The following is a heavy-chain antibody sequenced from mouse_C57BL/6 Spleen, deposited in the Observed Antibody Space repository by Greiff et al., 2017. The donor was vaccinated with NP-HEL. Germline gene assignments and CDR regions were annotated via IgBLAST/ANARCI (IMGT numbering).Heavy chain of an antibody. CDR2: IYIGNGYT. CDR3: ARGAAQPFAY. Sequence: EVQLQQSGAELVRPGSSVKMSCKTSGYTFTSYGINWVKQRPGQGLEWIGYIYIGNGYTEYNKKFKGKATLTSDTSSSTAYMQLSSLTSEDSAIYFCARGAAQPFAYWGQGTLVTVSA. J-gene: IGHJ3*01. CDR1: GYTFTSYG. D-gene: IGHD3-2*02. V-gene: IGHV1-58*01.